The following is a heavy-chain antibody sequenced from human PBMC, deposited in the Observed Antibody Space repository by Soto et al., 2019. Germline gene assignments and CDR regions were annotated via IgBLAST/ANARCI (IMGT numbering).Heavy chain of an antibody. V-gene: IGHV3-23*01. Sequence: GGSLRLSCAASGFIFRTHAMSWVHQTPGKGLEWVSVISASGDTTYYADSVKGRFTISRDNSKSTLSLHMNSLGAEDTALYYCAKDGGTYYDIPFAFDIWGQGTVVTVSS. CDR1: GFIFRTHA. CDR2: ISASGDTT. J-gene: IGHJ3*02. D-gene: IGHD3-9*01. CDR3: AKDGGTYYDIPFAFDI.